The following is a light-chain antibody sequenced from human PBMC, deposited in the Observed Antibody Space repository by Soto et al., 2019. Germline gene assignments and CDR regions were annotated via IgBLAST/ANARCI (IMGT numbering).Light chain of an antibody. J-gene: IGKJ1*01. CDR3: QQHNNWPPWT. CDR1: QSVSSN. V-gene: IGKV3-15*01. Sequence: EIVMTQSPATLSVSPGERATLSCRASQSVSSNLAWYQQKPGQAPRLLMYGASTMATGIPDRFSSSGSGTEFTLTISSLQYEDFAVYYCQQHNNWPPWTFGQGTKVVIK. CDR2: GAS.